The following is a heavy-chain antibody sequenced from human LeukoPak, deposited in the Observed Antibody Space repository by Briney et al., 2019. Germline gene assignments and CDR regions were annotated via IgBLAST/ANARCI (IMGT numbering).Heavy chain of an antibody. V-gene: IGHV3-23*01. D-gene: IGHD3-10*01. CDR1: GFTFSNYW. CDR2: ISGSGGST. CDR3: AKRQSYGSGSYNYFDY. J-gene: IGHJ4*02. Sequence: GGSLRLSCAASGFTFSNYWMHWVRQAPGKGLEWVSAISGSGGSTYYADSVKGRFTISRDNSKNTLYLQMNSLRAEDTAVYYCAKRQSYGSGSYNYFDYWGQGTLVTVSS.